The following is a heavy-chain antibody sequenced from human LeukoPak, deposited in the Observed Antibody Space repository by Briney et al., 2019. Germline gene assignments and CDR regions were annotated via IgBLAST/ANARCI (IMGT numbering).Heavy chain of an antibody. CDR2: MNPNSGNT. J-gene: IGHJ4*02. D-gene: IGHD6-13*01. V-gene: IGHV1-8*01. Sequence: ASVKVSCKAPGYTFTSYDINWVRQATGQGLEWMGWMNPNSGNTGYAQKFQGRVTMTRNTSISTAYMELSSLRSEDTAVYYCARRIAAAGTPLGFWGQGTLVTVSS. CDR3: ARRIAAAGTPLGF. CDR1: GYTFTSYD.